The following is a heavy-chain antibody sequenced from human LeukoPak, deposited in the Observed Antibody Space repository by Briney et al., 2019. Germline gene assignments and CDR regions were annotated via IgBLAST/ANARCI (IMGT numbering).Heavy chain of an antibody. V-gene: IGHV4-34*01. CDR2: INHSGST. Sequence: PSETLSLTCAVYGGSFSGYYWSLIRQPAGKGLEWIGEINHSGSTNYNPSLKSRVTISVDTSKNQFSLKLSSVTAADTAVYYCASPWQQLDYGMDVWGQGTTVTVSS. CDR3: ASPWQQLDYGMDV. J-gene: IGHJ6*02. CDR1: GGSFSGYY. D-gene: IGHD6-13*01.